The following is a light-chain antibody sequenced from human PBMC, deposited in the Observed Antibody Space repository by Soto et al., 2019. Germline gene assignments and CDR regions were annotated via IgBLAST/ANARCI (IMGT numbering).Light chain of an antibody. CDR1: SSDVGGYNY. V-gene: IGLV2-14*01. CDR2: EVS. J-gene: IGLJ2*01. Sequence: QSVLTQPASVSGSPGQSITISCTGTSSDVGGYNYVSWYQQHPGKAPKLMIYEVSNRPSGVSNLFSGSKSGNTASLTISGLQAEDEDDYYCSSYTSSSTHVVFGGGTKVTVL. CDR3: SSYTSSSTHVV.